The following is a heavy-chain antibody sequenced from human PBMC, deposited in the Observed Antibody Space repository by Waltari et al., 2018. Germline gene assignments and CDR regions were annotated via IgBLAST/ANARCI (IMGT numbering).Heavy chain of an antibody. V-gene: IGHV1-69*08. CDR3: ARGRGWYWGY. CDR2: RIPIFGTA. CDR1: GGTFSSEA. J-gene: IGHJ4*02. Sequence: QVQLGQSGAEVKKPGSSGKVSCKASGGTFSSEAISGVRQAPGQGLEWMGRRIPIFGTAHSAQKCQGRVPLTADKSTSTAYMELSRLRSEDTAVYYCARGRGWYWGYWGQGTLVTVSS. D-gene: IGHD6-19*01.